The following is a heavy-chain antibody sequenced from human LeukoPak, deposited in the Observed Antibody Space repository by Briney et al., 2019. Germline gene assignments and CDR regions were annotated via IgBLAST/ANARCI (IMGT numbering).Heavy chain of an antibody. CDR3: ARDSSGWYYFDY. CDR1: GFTFSSYA. J-gene: IGHJ4*02. CDR2: ISGSGGST. V-gene: IGHV3-23*01. D-gene: IGHD6-19*01. Sequence: PGGSLRLSCAASGFTFSSYAMSWVRQAPGKGLEWVSAISGSGGSTYYADSVKGRFTISRDNSKNTLYLQMNSLRAEDTAVYYCARDSSGWYYFDYWGQGTLVTVSS.